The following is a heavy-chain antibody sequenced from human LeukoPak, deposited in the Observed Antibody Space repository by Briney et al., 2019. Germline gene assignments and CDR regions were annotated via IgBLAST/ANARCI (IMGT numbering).Heavy chain of an antibody. CDR3: ARAGSPGEDYYDT. CDR2: INPSGGST. CDR1: GYTFTSYY. Sequence: GASVKVSCKASGYTFTSYYMHWVRQAPGQGLEWMGIINPSGGSTSYAQKFQGRVTMTTDTSTSTAYMELRSLRSDDTAVYYCARAGSPGEDYYDTWGQGTLVTVSS. J-gene: IGHJ5*02. D-gene: IGHD3-22*01. V-gene: IGHV1-46*01.